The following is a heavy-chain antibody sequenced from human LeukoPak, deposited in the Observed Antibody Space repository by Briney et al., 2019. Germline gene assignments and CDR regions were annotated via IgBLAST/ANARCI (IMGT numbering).Heavy chain of an antibody. CDR2: IKQDGSEK. CDR3: ARDKKKYSTPVDY. D-gene: IGHD5-18*01. V-gene: IGHV3-7*01. CDR1: GGSISSSNYY. J-gene: IGHJ4*02. Sequence: ETLSLTCTVSGGSISSSNYYWGWIRQAPGKGLEWVANIKQDGSEKYYVDSVKGRFTISRDNAKNSLYLQMNSLRAEDTAVYYCARDKKKYSTPVDYWGQGTLVTVSS.